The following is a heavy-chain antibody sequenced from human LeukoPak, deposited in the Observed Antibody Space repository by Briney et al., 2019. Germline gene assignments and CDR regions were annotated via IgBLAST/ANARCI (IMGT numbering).Heavy chain of an antibody. CDR1: GFTFSTYA. J-gene: IGHJ4*02. V-gene: IGHV3-23*01. CDR2: ISGSGGDT. Sequence: GGSLRLSCAASGFTFSTYAMSWVRQAPGKGLEWVSAISGSGGDTYYADSVKGRFTISRDNFKNTLHLRMNSLSAEDTAVYYCAKDGGGYTLAGYYFDYWGQGTLVTVSS. CDR3: AKDGGGYTLAGYYFDY. D-gene: IGHD5-12*01.